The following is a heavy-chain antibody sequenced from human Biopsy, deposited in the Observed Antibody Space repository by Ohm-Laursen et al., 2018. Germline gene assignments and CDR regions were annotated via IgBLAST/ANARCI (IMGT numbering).Heavy chain of an antibody. V-gene: IGHV3-21*04. CDR3: AKDKNDILTPGEGLDV. D-gene: IGHD3-9*01. J-gene: IGHJ6*02. CDR2: ISRDSSHI. Sequence: SLRLSCAASGFTFNGDNANWVRQAPGKGLEWVSYISRDSSHIYYADSVKGRFTISRDNAKRSLYLQMNSLRTEDTALYYCAKDKNDILTPGEGLDVWGPGTTVIVSS. CDR1: GFTFNGDN.